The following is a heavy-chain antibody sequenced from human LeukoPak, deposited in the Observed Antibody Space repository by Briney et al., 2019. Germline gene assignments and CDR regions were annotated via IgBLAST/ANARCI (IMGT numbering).Heavy chain of an antibody. CDR3: AKRGSSGWYWYFDY. J-gene: IGHJ4*02. CDR2: ISGSGGST. CDR1: GFTFSTSN. Sequence: GGSLRLSCAASGFTFSTSNMSWVRQAPGKGLEWVSAISGSGGSTYYADSVKGRFTISRDNSKNTLYLQMNSLRAEDTAVYYCAKRGSSGWYWYFDYWGQGTLVTVSS. V-gene: IGHV3-23*01. D-gene: IGHD6-19*01.